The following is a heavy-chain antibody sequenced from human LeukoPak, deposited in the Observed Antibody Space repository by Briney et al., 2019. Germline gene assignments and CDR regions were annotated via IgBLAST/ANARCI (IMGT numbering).Heavy chain of an antibody. CDR1: GGSISRSNW. CDR2: IYHGGST. Sequence: PSETLSLTCDVSGGSISRSNWWSWVRQPPGKGLEWIGEIYHGGSTNYNPSLKSRVTISVDKTKNQFYLKLNSVTAADTAVYYCARGEEYGSGTVHFDYWGQGTLVTVSS. D-gene: IGHD3-10*01. CDR3: ARGEEYGSGTVHFDY. J-gene: IGHJ4*02. V-gene: IGHV4/OR15-8*01.